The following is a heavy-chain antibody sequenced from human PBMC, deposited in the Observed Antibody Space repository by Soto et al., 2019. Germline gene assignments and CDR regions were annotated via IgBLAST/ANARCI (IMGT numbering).Heavy chain of an antibody. CDR2: FDPEDGET. J-gene: IGHJ5*02. CDR3: ATVLYSWYSLGWFDP. Sequence: VSVKVSCKVSGYTLTELSMHWVRQAPGKGLEWMGGFDPEDGETIYAQKFQGRVTMTEDTSTDTAYMELSSLRSEDTAVYYCATVLYSWYSLGWFDPWGQGTLVTVSS. CDR1: GYTLTELS. V-gene: IGHV1-24*01. D-gene: IGHD6-13*01.